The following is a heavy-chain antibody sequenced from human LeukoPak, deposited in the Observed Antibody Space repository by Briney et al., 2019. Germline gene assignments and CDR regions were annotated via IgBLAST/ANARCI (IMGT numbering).Heavy chain of an antibody. Sequence: GGSLRLSCAASGFTFGNYGMSWVRQAPGKGLEWVSGINWNGGSTGYADSVEGRFTISRDNAKNSQYLQMNSLRVEDTALYHCARNSNPGGNYHYYYYYYMDVWGKGTTVTISS. CDR1: GFTFGNYG. CDR2: INWNGGST. V-gene: IGHV3-20*01. CDR3: ARNSNPGGNYHYYYYYYMDV. D-gene: IGHD4-23*01. J-gene: IGHJ6*03.